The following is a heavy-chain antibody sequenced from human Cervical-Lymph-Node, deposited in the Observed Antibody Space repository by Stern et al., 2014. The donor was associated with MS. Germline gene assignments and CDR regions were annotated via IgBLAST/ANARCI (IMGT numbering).Heavy chain of an antibody. V-gene: IGHV3-53*01. J-gene: IGHJ3*02. CDR3: ARAIFGVNAAAMAPDAFDT. CDR2: IYTDDST. D-gene: IGHD3-3*01. CDR1: GFTVSNNY. Sequence: EVQLVASGGGLIQPGGSLRLSCAAPGFTVSNNYMSWVRQAPGKGLEWVSLIYTDDSTYYAGSVKGRFTISIDSSKNKLFLKMNSLRSEDTAVYYWARAIFGVNAAAMAPDAFDTWGQGTMVTVSS.